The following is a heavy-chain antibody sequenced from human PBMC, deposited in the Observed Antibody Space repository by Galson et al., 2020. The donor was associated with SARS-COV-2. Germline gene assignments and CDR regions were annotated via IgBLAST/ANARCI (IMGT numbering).Heavy chain of an antibody. CDR1: GGSVSSGSYY. V-gene: IGHV4-61*01. CDR2: IYYSGTT. Sequence: SETLSLTCTVPGGSVSSGSYYWSWIRPPPGKGLEWIGYIYYSGTTNYNPSLKSRVTISVDTSKNQFSLKLSSVTAADTAVYYCARDLGGYSYGPFDYWGQGTLVTVSS. D-gene: IGHD5-18*01. J-gene: IGHJ4*02. CDR3: ARDLGGYSYGPFDY.